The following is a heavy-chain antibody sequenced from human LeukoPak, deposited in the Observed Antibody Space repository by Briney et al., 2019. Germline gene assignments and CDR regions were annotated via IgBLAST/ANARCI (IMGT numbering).Heavy chain of an antibody. V-gene: IGHV3-23*01. CDR2: ISGSGGTT. CDR1: GFTFSGYA. J-gene: IGHJ5*02. CDR3: AKGLKWFDP. Sequence: GGSLRLSCAASGFTFSGYAMSWVRQAPGKGLEWVSAISGSGGTTYYPDSMKGRFTISRDNSKNTLHLQMNTLRGEDTAVYYCAKGLKWFDPWGQGTLVTVSS.